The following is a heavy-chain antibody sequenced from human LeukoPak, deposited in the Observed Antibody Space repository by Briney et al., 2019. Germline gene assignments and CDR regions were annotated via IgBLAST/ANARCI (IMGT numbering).Heavy chain of an antibody. D-gene: IGHD4-17*01. CDR1: GGSISSYY. CDR3: ARERPDYGDYGD. V-gene: IGHV4-59*12. CDR2: IYYSGST. J-gene: IGHJ4*02. Sequence: SETLSLTCTVSGGSISSYYWSWIRQPPGKGLEWIGYIYYSGSTYYNPSLKSRVTISVDTSKNQFSLKLSSVTAADTAVYYCARERPDYGDYGDWGQGTLVTVSS.